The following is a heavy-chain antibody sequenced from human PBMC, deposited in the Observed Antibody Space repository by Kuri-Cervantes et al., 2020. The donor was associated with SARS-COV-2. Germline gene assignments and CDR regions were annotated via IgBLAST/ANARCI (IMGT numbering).Heavy chain of an antibody. V-gene: IGHV3-23*01. J-gene: IGHJ6*02. CDR1: GFTFSSYA. Sequence: GGSLRLSCAASGFTFSSYAMSWVRQAPGKGLEWVSAISGSGGSTYYADSVKGRFTISRDNSKNTLYLQMNSLRAEDTAVYYCANPTGHYYYGMDVWGQGTTVTDSS. CDR3: ANPTGHYYYGMDV. CDR2: ISGSGGST.